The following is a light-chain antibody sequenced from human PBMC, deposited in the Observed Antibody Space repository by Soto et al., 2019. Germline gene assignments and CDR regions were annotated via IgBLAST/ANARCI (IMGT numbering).Light chain of an antibody. CDR1: QIVGGW. Sequence: DIQMTQSPATLSASVGERVTITCRASQIVGGWLAWYLQNPGKAPNLLIYDASSLESGVPSRFSGSGSGTEFTLTFSSLQPDDFATYYCQQYNSYSKTFGQGTKVEIK. V-gene: IGKV1-5*01. CDR3: QQYNSYSKT. J-gene: IGKJ1*01. CDR2: DAS.